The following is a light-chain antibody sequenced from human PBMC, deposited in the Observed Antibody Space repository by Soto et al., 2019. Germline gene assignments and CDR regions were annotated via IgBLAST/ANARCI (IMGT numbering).Light chain of an antibody. V-gene: IGLV7-43*01. Sequence: QAVVTQQPSLTVSPGGTVTLTCAPSTRPVTSDNYPNWFQQNPGQAPRPLIYNTTKKHSWTPDRFSGSLLGGKAALTLSGVQPEDEADYYCLLYYGADVVFGGGTKVTVL. CDR2: NTT. CDR3: LLYYGADVV. J-gene: IGLJ2*01. CDR1: TRPVTSDNY.